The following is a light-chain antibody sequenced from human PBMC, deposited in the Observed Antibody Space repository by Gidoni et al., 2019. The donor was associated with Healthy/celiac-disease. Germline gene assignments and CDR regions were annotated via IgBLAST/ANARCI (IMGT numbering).Light chain of an antibody. J-gene: IGLJ1*01. CDR3: AAWDDSLNGYV. CDR2: SNN. CDR1: SSNIGSNT. V-gene: IGLV1-44*01. Sequence: QSALTQPPSASGPPGPRVTISCSGSSSNIGSNTVNWYQPLPGTAPKLLIYSNNQRPSGVPDRFSGSKSGTSASLAISGLQSEDEADYYCAAWDDSLNGYVFGTGTKVTVL.